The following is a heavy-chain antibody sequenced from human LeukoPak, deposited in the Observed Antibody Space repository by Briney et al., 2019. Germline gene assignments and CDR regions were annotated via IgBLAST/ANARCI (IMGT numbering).Heavy chain of an antibody. J-gene: IGHJ4*02. V-gene: IGHV4-59*01. CDR2: IYYSGST. D-gene: IGHD3-16*01. CDR3: ARGRYGWLPFDY. Sequence: PSETLSLTCSVSGGSISSNYWSWIRQPPGKGLEWIGYIYYSGSTNYNPSLKSRVTISVDTSKNQFSLKLSSVTAADTAVYYCARGRYGWLPFDYWGQGTLVTVSS. CDR1: GGSISSNY.